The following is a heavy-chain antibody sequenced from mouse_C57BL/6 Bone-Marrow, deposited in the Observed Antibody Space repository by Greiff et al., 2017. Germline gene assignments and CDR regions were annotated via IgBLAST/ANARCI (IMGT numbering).Heavy chain of an antibody. CDR2: IDPSDGYT. V-gene: IGHV1-50*01. CDR1: GYTFTSYW. J-gene: IGHJ3*01. Sequence: QVQLQQPGAELVKPGASVKLSCKASGYTFTSYWMQWVKQRPGQGLEWIGEIDPSDGYTNYNHKFKGKATLTVDTSSSTAYMQLSSLTSEDSAVYYCVTAQATAWFAYWGQGTLVTVSA. D-gene: IGHD3-2*02. CDR3: VTAQATAWFAY.